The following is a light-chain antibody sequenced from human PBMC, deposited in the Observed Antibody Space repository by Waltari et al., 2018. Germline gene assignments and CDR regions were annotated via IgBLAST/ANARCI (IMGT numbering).Light chain of an antibody. J-gene: IGLJ3*02. CDR2: EAS. CDR1: SRDVGSYNL. V-gene: IGLV2-23*01. CDR3: CSYTSSSTLGV. Sequence: QSALTQPASVSGSPGQSITISSTRTSRDVGSYNLLSWYQQHPGKAPKPMIYEASKRPSGVSDRFFGSKSGNTASLTISGLQAEDEADYYCCSYTSSSTLGVFGGGTKLTVL.